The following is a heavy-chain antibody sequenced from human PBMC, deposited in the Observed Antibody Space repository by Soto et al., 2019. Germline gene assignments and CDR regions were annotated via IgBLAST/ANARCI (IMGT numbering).Heavy chain of an antibody. Sequence: QVQLQESGPGLVKPSQTLSLTCTVSGGSISSGDYYWIWIRQPPGKGLEWIGYIYYSGSTYDNPSLKSRVTISVDTSKNQFSLKLSAVTAADKAVYYYARASPVVTDVWGQGTTVTVSS. V-gene: IGHV4-30-4*01. J-gene: IGHJ6*02. CDR2: IYYSGST. CDR1: GGSISSGDYY. CDR3: ARASPVVTDV. D-gene: IGHD5-18*01.